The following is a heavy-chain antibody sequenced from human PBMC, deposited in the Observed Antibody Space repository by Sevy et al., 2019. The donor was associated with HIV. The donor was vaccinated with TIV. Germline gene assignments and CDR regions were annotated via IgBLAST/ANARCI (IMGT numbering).Heavy chain of an antibody. CDR3: ARDFSGRAFDY. J-gene: IGHJ4*02. V-gene: IGHV3-33*01. CDR2: IWYDGSDK. D-gene: IGHD2-15*01. Sequence: GESLKISCAASGFTFSSYGMHWVRQAPGKGLEWLTIIWYDGSDKYYADSVKGRFTISRENSRNTLYLQMNSLRAEDTAVYYCARDFSGRAFDYWGQGTLVTVSS. CDR1: GFTFSSYG.